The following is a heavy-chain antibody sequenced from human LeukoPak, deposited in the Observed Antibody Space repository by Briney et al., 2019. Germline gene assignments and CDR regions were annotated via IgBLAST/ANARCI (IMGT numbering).Heavy chain of an antibody. V-gene: IGHV3-21*01. Sequence: PGGSLRLSCSASGFDLSPYTMNWVRQAPGKGLEWVESISSSSSYMYYGGSLKGRFTISRDNAKNTLYLQLGSLRAEDTATYYCARRVATFLSWGQGTLVIVSS. CDR3: ARRVATFLS. CDR1: GFDLSPYT. CDR2: ISSSSSYM. D-gene: IGHD5-12*01. J-gene: IGHJ4*02.